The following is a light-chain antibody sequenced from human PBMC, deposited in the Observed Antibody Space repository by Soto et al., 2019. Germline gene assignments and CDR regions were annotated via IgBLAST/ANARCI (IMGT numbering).Light chain of an antibody. Sequence: IVLTQSPGTLSLSPGESATLSCRASQSVSSNYLAWYQQKPGQAPRLLIYGASTRATGIPDRFSGSGSGTDFTLTISRLEPEDFAVYYCQQYGSSWTFGQGTKVEI. CDR2: GAS. V-gene: IGKV3-20*01. J-gene: IGKJ1*01. CDR3: QQYGSSWT. CDR1: QSVSSNY.